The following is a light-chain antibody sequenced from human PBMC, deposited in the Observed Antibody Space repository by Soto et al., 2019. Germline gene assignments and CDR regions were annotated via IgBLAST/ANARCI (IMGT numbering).Light chain of an antibody. J-gene: IGKJ4*01. Sequence: DIQMTQSPSPLSASVGDRVTITCRASQSISSYLNWYQQKPGKAPKLLIYAASSLQSGVPSRFSGSGSGTDFTLTISSLQPEDFATYYCQQSYSTPQGFGGGTKVEIK. CDR2: AAS. CDR1: QSISSY. V-gene: IGKV1-39*01. CDR3: QQSYSTPQG.